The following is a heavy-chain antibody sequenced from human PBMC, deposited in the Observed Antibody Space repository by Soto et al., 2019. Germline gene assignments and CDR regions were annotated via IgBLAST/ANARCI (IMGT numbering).Heavy chain of an antibody. CDR1: GDSINSNYC. D-gene: IGHD4-17*01. V-gene: IGHV4-30-4*01. CDR3: ASLYGDYIDY. Sequence: PSETLSLTCAVSGDSINSNYCWTWVRQPPGKGLEWIGYIYYSGSTYYNPSLKSRVTISVDTSKNQFSLKLSSVTAADTAVYYCASLYGDYIDYWGQGTLVTVSS. CDR2: IYYSGST. J-gene: IGHJ4*02.